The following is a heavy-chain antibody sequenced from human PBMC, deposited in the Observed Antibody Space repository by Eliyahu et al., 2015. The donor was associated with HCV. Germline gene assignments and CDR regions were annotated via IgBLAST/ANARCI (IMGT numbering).Heavy chain of an antibody. V-gene: IGHV4-34*01. CDR2: INHSGST. CDR3: ARMRXSPTSGSYYKSFDY. Sequence: QVQLQQWGAGLLKPSETLSLTCAVYGGSFXGYYWSWIRQPPGKGLEWIGEINHSGSTNYNPSLKSRVTISVDTSKNQFSLKLSSVTAADTAVYYCARMRXSPTSGSYYKSFDYWGQGTLVTVSS. J-gene: IGHJ4*02. D-gene: IGHD3-10*01. CDR1: GGSFXGYY.